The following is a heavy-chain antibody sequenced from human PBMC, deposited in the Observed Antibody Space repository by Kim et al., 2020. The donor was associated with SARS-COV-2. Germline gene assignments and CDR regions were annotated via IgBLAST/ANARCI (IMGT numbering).Heavy chain of an antibody. J-gene: IGHJ4*02. D-gene: IGHD3-9*01. CDR2: ISSNGGST. CDR3: ARSGILTGYSYYFDY. Sequence: GGSLRLSCAASGFTFSSYAMHWVRQAPGKGLEYVSAISSNGGSTYYANSVKGRFTISRDNSKNTLYLQMGSLRAEDMAVYYCARSGILTGYSYYFDYWGQGTLVTVSS. CDR1: GFTFSSYA. V-gene: IGHV3-64*01.